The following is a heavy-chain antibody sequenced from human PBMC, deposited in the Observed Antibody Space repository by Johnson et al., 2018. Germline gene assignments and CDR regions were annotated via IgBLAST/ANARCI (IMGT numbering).Heavy chain of an antibody. V-gene: IGHV3-7*03. Sequence: VQLVQSGGGVVQPGRSLRLSCAASGFTFSSYWMSWVRQAPGKGLEWVANIKQDGSEKYYVDSVKGRFTISRDNVKNSLYLQMNRLRPEDTALYYCAKGSTGWGEYFDYWGQGTLVTVSS. CDR2: IKQDGSEK. CDR3: AKGSTGWGEYFDY. J-gene: IGHJ4*02. D-gene: IGHD6-19*01. CDR1: GFTFSSYW.